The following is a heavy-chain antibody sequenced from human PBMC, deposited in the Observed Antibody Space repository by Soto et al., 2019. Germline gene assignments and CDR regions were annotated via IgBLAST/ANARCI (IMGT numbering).Heavy chain of an antibody. V-gene: IGHV4-59*01. D-gene: IGHD3-10*01. CDR2: IYYLGST. Sequence: SEALSLTCSVSGGSMSEYFWSWIRQSPGKGLEWIGYIYYLGSTDYNPSLKSRVTISVDTSKRQFSLRLTSVTAADTAVYYCARDGYDGSGSPYPAYWGPGTQVTVSS. CDR3: ARDGYDGSGSPYPAY. J-gene: IGHJ4*02. CDR1: GGSMSEYF.